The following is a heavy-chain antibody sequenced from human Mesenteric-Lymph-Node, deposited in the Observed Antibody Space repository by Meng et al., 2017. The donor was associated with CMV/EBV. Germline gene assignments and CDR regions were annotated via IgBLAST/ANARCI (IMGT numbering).Heavy chain of an antibody. CDR1: GDSTGSGSYY. CDR2: VYYSGST. CDR3: PRGGVLWCPLN. V-gene: IGHV4-39*07. J-gene: IGHJ1*01. Sequence: SETLSLTCTVSGDSTGSGSYYWGWIRQPPGKGLEWIGSVYYSGSTYYNPSLKSRVTISVDTPKNQFSLKLSSVTAADTAVYYGPRGGVLWCPLNWGQGTLVTVSS. D-gene: IGHD2-21*01.